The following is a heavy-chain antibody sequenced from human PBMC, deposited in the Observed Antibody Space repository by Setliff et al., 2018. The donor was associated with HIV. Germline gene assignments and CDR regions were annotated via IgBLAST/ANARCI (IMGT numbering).Heavy chain of an antibody. Sequence: PSETLSLTCTVSGGSISSYYWSWIRQPAGKGLEWIGRIYTSGGTNYNPSLKSRVTMSLDTSKNQFSLKLNSVTALDTAVYYCARKGSSSRSQEYYYDFWGQGTLVTVSS. V-gene: IGHV4-4*07. CDR1: GGSISSYY. D-gene: IGHD6-13*01. CDR3: ARKGSSSRSQEYYYDF. J-gene: IGHJ4*02. CDR2: IYTSGGT.